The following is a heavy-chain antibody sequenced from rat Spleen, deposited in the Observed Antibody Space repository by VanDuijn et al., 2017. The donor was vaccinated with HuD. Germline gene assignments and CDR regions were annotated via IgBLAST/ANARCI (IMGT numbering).Heavy chain of an antibody. CDR2: INKDSSII. CDR3: AKPSGYIDY. V-gene: IGHV4-2*01. CDR1: GFNFNDYW. J-gene: IGHJ2*01. D-gene: IGHD4-3*01. Sequence: EVQLMESGGGLVQPGRSLKLSCAASGFNFNDYWMGWVRQAPGKGLEWIGEINKDSSIINYTPSLKDKFAISRDNAQNTLYLQMSKLGSEDTAIYYCAKPSGYIDYWGQGVMVTVSS.